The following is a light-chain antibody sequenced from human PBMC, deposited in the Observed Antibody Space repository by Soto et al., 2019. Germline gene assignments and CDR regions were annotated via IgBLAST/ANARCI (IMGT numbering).Light chain of an antibody. CDR2: LGS. J-gene: IGKJ4*01. V-gene: IGKV2-28*01. CDR3: MQRLQTPLT. Sequence: DIVMTQSPLSLPVTPGEPASISCRSSQSLLYSNGYNYLDWYLQKPGQSPQLLVYLGSNRASGVPDRFSGSGSGTDFTLKISRVEAEDVGVYYCMQRLQTPLTFGGGTKVEIK. CDR1: QSLLYSNGYNY.